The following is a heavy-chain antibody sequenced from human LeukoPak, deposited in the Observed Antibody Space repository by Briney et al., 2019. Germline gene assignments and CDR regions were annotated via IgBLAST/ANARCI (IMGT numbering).Heavy chain of an antibody. V-gene: IGHV4-38-2*02. D-gene: IGHD6-6*01. CDR1: GYSISSGSC. Sequence: SETLSLTCTVSGYSISSGSCWGWIRQPPGEGLDWIGSIYHSGSTFYNPSLKSRVTMSVDTSKNQFSLKLSSVTAADTAVYYCARDIIGSSAGGYFDYWGQGTLVTVSS. J-gene: IGHJ4*02. CDR2: IYHSGST. CDR3: ARDIIGSSAGGYFDY.